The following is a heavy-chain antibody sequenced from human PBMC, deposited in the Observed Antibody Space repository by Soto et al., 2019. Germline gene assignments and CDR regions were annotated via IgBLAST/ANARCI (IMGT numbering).Heavy chain of an antibody. CDR3: AREPSSFGYSGNYFYYGIDV. Sequence: SETLSLTCTVSGGSISTYYWSWIRQPPGKGLEWIGYIYYSGSTNYNPSLKSRVTISADTSRDQFSLKLSSVTAADSAVYYCAREPSSFGYSGNYFYYGIDVRAQRTTDTGSS. D-gene: IGHD5-12*01. V-gene: IGHV4-59*01. CDR1: GGSISTYY. J-gene: IGHJ6*02. CDR2: IYYSGST.